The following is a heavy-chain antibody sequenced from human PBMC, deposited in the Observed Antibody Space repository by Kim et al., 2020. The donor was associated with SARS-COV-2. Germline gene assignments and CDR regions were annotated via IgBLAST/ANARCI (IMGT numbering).Heavy chain of an antibody. V-gene: IGHV1-69*01. J-gene: IGHJ6*02. CDR3: AREMVRGANYLYYYGMDV. D-gene: IGHD3-10*01. Sequence: QGRVTITADESTSTAYMELSSLRSEDTAVYYCAREMVRGANYLYYYGMDVWGQGTTVTVSS.